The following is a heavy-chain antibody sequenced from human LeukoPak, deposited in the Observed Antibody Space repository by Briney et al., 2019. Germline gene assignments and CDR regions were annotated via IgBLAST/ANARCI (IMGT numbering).Heavy chain of an antibody. CDR3: AKDLGVTMVRDASYCMDV. V-gene: IGHV3-30*18. Sequence: GRSLRLSCVASGFTFSSYGMHWVRQAPGKRLEWVAVISYDGSNKYYADSVKGRFTISSDNSKNTLYLLMNSLRAEDTAVYYCAKDLGVTMVRDASYCMDVWGKRTTVTVSS. CDR2: ISYDGSNK. CDR1: GFTFSSYG. D-gene: IGHD3-10*01. J-gene: IGHJ6*04.